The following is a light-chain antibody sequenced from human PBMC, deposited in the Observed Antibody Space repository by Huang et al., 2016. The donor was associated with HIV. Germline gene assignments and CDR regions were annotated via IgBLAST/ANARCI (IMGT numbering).Light chain of an antibody. CDR3: QQRTHWIT. J-gene: IGKJ5*01. CDR1: HSISRD. CDR2: DAS. Sequence: EIVLTQSPATLSLSPGDRATLSCRASHSISRDLAWYQQKPGQAPRLLISDASNRATCVPARFSGSGSGTDFTLTISSLEPEDFAVHYCQQRTHWITFGQGSRLEIK. V-gene: IGKV3-11*01.